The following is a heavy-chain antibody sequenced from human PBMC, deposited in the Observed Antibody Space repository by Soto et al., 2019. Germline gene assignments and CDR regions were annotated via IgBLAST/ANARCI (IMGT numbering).Heavy chain of an antibody. V-gene: IGHV3-30-3*01. CDR2: ISYDGSNK. D-gene: IGHD3-10*01. CDR3: ERVRAADYYGSGPFDP. Sequence: QVQLAESGGGVVQPGRSLRLSWAASGFTFSSYAMNWVRQAPGKGLEWVAGISYDGSNKYYADSVKGRFTISRDNSKNTMYMQMTSLRGEETVVCYGERVRAADYYGSGPFDPWGQGTLVTVSS. CDR1: GFTFSSYA. J-gene: IGHJ5*02.